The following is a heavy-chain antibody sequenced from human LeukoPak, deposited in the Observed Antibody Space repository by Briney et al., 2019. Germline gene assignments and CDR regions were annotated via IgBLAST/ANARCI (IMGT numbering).Heavy chain of an antibody. V-gene: IGHV4-59*11. CDR3: ARVGGCSSTTCSWKYYNYYMDV. J-gene: IGHJ6*03. CDR2: IYYGGST. D-gene: IGHD2-2*01. Sequence: SETLSLTCSVSGGSISSHYWSWIRQPPGKGLEWIGYIYYGGSTNYNPSLKSRVTISVDTSKNQFSLKLSSVTAADTAVCYCARVGGCSSTTCSWKYYNYYMDVWGKGATVTVSS. CDR1: GGSISSHY.